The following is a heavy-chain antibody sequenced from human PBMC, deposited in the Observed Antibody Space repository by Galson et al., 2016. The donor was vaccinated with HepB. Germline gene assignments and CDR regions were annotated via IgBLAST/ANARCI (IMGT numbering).Heavy chain of an antibody. D-gene: IGHD4-11*01. CDR2: IDPDDSET. CDR1: GYNFSTYW. V-gene: IGHV5-51*01. J-gene: IGHJ4*02. CDR3: ARRRCASNCGIDQ. Sequence: QSGAEVKKAGESLKISCKASGYNFSTYWIDWVRQMPGKGLEWMGIIDPDDSETKYSPSFQGRVNMSVDKSISTAYLYWTSLEASDTAIYYCARRRCASNCGIDQWGQGALVTVSP.